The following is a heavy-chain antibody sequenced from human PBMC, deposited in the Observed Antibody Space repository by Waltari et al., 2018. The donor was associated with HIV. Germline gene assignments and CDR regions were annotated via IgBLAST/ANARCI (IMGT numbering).Heavy chain of an antibody. Sequence: QVQLVQSGAEVKKPGASVKVSCKASGYTFTSYDINWVRQATGQGLEWMGWMNPNSGNTGYAQKFQGRVTMTRDTSISTAYMELSSLRSDDTAVYDCARALGRGYCSSTSCFFDYWGQGPLVTVSS. CDR1: GYTFTSYD. CDR3: ARALGRGYCSSTSCFFDY. V-gene: IGHV1-8*01. CDR2: MNPNSGNT. J-gene: IGHJ4*02. D-gene: IGHD2-2*01.